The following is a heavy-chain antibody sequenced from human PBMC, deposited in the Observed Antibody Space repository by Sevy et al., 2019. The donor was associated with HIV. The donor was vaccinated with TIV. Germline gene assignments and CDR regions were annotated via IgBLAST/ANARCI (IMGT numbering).Heavy chain of an antibody. J-gene: IGHJ5*02. CDR3: ARGGETPRGFDP. Sequence: SETLSLTCAVSGGSISSVNWWHWVRQPPGKGLEWIGEIYHSGSTNYNPSLKCRVTISVDNSKNQFSLKLSSVTAADTAVYYCARGGETPRGFDPWGQGSLVTVSS. CDR1: GGSISSVNW. V-gene: IGHV4-4*02. CDR2: IYHSGST. D-gene: IGHD3-16*01.